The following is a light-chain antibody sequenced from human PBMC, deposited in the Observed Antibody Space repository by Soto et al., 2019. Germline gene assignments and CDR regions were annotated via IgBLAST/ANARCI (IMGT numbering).Light chain of an antibody. CDR1: QSVSSY. J-gene: IGKJ5*01. Sequence: EIVLTQSPATLSLSPGERATLSCRASQSVSSYLAWYQQKPGQAPRLLIYDASNRATGIPARFSGSGSGTDLTLTISSLEPEDFAVYYCQQRSNWPPKIPFGQGTRLEIK. CDR3: QQRSNWPPKIP. CDR2: DAS. V-gene: IGKV3-11*01.